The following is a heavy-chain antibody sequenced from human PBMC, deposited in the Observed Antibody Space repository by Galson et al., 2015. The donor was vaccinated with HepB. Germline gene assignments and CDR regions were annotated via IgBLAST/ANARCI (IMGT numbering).Heavy chain of an antibody. D-gene: IGHD6-25*01. J-gene: IGHJ6*02. V-gene: IGHV3-74*01. CDR1: GFTFRTYW. CDR2: INSDGSSR. CDR3: ARRDAAPDV. Sequence: SLRLSCAASGFTFRTYWMHWVRQVPGEGLVRVARINSDGSSRSYADSVKGRFTISRDNAKNTLYLQMNYLRAEDTAVYYCARRDAAPDVWGQGTTVTVSS.